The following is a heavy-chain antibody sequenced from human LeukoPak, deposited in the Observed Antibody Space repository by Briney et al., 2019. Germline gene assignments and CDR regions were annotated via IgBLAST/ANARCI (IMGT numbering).Heavy chain of an antibody. Sequence: GGSLRLSCAASGFTFSSYGLTWVRQAPVKGLEWVSVISGSGDSTYYADSVKGRFTISRDNSKNTLYLQLNGLRTEDTALYYCAKDRLLNCRGDCYIFDYWGQGTLVTVSS. CDR3: AKDRLLNCRGDCYIFDY. CDR1: GFTFSSYG. D-gene: IGHD2-21*01. V-gene: IGHV3-23*01. J-gene: IGHJ4*02. CDR2: ISGSGDST.